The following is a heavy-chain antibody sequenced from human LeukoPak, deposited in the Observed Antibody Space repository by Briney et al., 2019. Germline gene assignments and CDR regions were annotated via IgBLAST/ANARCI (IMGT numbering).Heavy chain of an antibody. CDR3: SRGSGWLSVY. J-gene: IGHJ4*02. D-gene: IGHD6-19*01. V-gene: IGHV3-49*03. CDR2: ISGGTT. Sequence: GGSLRLPCTASGFTFGDYLMSWFRQAPGKGLEWIGFISGGTTEYAASVKGRFTISRDDSTSIAYLQMNSLTTEDTAVYYCSRGSGWLSVYWGQGTLVTVSS. CDR1: GFTFGDYL.